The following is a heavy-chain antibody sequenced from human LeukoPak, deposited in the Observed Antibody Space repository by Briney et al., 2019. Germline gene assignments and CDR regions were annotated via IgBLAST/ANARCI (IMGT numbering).Heavy chain of an antibody. Sequence: GASVKVSCKASGYTFTSYDINWVRQATGQGLEWMGWMNPNSGNTGYAQKFQGRVTMTRNTSISTAYMELSSLRSEDTAVYYCARGRPTSMVRGVIQEFDYWGQGTLVTVSS. CDR1: GYTFTSYD. J-gene: IGHJ4*02. CDR2: MNPNSGNT. V-gene: IGHV1-8*01. D-gene: IGHD3-10*01. CDR3: ARGRPTSMVRGVIQEFDY.